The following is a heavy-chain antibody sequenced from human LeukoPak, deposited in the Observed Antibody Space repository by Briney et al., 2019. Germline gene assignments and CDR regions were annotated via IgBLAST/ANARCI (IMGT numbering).Heavy chain of an antibody. D-gene: IGHD3-3*01. J-gene: IGHJ4*02. CDR3: ARDTQATGETYYDFWSGYRQSL. V-gene: IGHV3-21*01. CDR2: ISSSSSYI. CDR1: GFTFSSYS. Sequence: GSLRLSCAASGFTFSSYSMNWVRQAPGKGLEWVSSISSSSSYIYYADSVKGRFTISRDNAKNSLYLQMNSLRAEDTAVYYCARDTQATGETYYDFWSGYRQSLWGQGTLVTVSS.